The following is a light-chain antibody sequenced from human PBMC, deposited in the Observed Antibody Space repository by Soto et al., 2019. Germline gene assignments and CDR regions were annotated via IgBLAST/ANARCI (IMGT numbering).Light chain of an antibody. CDR2: DAS. CDR3: QQRSNWPIT. J-gene: IGKJ5*01. CDR1: ESIRTY. V-gene: IGKV3-11*01. Sequence: EIVLTPSPATLSLSPGERAILSCRASESIRTYLAWYQQKPGQAPRRLIYDASTRATGIPARFSGSGSGTDFTLTIGSLEPEDFAIYYCQQRSNWPITFGQGTRLEIK.